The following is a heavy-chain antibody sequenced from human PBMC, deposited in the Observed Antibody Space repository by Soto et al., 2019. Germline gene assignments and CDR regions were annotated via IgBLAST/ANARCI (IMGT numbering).Heavy chain of an antibody. CDR3: ARVEFSGYYDILTGYYYFDY. Sequence: EASVKVSCKASGYTFTSYGISWVRQAPGQGLEWMGWISAYNGNTNYAQKLQGRVTMTTDTSTSTVYMELRSLRSDDTAVYYCARVEFSGYYDILTGYYYFDYWGQGTLVTVSS. CDR1: GYTFTSYG. V-gene: IGHV1-18*01. CDR2: ISAYNGNT. D-gene: IGHD3-9*01. J-gene: IGHJ4*02.